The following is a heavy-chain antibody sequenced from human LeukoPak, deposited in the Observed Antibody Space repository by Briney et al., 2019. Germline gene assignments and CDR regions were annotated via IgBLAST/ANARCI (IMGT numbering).Heavy chain of an antibody. CDR3: ARDRPYDSSGYYTHFDY. V-gene: IGHV4-38-2*02. CDR2: IYHSGST. Sequence: PSETLSLTCTVSGYSISSGYYWGWIRQPPGKGLEWIGSIYHSGSTYYNPSLKSRVTISVDTSKNQFSLKLSSVTAADTAVYYCARDRPYDSSGYYTHFDYWGQGTLVTVSS. J-gene: IGHJ4*02. D-gene: IGHD3-22*01. CDR1: GYSISSGYY.